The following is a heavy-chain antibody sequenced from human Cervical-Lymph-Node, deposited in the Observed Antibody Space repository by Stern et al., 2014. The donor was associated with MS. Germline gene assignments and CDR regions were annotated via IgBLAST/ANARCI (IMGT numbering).Heavy chain of an antibody. CDR2: ISSSSSTI. CDR3: ARDRETGTGRWFDP. CDR1: GFTFSSYS. Sequence: EVQLVESGGGLVQPGGSLRLSCAASGFTFSSYSMNWVRQAPGQGLEWVSYISSSSSTIYYADSVKGRFTISRDNAKNSLYLQMNSLRDEDTAVYYCARDRETGTGRWFDPWGQGTLVTVSS. J-gene: IGHJ5*02. D-gene: IGHD1-1*01. V-gene: IGHV3-48*02.